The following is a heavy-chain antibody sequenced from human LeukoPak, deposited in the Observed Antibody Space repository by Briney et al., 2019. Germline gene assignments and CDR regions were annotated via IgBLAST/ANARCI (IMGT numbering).Heavy chain of an antibody. V-gene: IGHV3-7*01. CDR3: ARHIPGGACFLES. CDR1: GFTYSNYW. CDR2: INEGGSW. Sequence: GGSLRLSCAASGFTYSNYWMSWVRQAPGKGLEGVANINEGGSWSVVSVKGRFTISRDNAKNLLHLQMSDVRGDDTAVYYCARHIPGGACFLESWGQGTLVSVSS. J-gene: IGHJ5*01. D-gene: IGHD2-21*02.